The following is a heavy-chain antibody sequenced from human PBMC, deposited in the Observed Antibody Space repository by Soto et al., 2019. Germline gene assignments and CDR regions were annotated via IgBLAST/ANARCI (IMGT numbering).Heavy chain of an antibody. Sequence: ASVKVSCKASGYTFTSYDINWVRQATGQGLEWMGWMNPNSGNTGYAQKFQGRVTMTRNTSISTAYMELSSLRSEDTAVYYCAREKHGSGRKTTRGWFDPWGQGTLVTVSS. CDR3: AREKHGSGRKTTRGWFDP. J-gene: IGHJ5*02. V-gene: IGHV1-8*01. CDR1: GYTFTSYD. CDR2: MNPNSGNT. D-gene: IGHD3-10*01.